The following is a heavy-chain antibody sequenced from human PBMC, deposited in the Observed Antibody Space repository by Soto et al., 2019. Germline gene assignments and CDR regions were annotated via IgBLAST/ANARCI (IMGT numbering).Heavy chain of an antibody. V-gene: IGHV4-59*01. D-gene: IGHD5-18*01. Sequence: SETLSLTCTVSGGSMNSYYWSWIRQPPGKGLEWVGFIFYSGSVNYNPSLKSRVTISVDTSKNQFSLKLRSVTAADTAVYYCARDIPRDSGYRYGSDPWGQGTLVTVSS. CDR3: ARDIPRDSGYRYGSDP. CDR1: GGSMNSYY. CDR2: IFYSGSV. J-gene: IGHJ5*02.